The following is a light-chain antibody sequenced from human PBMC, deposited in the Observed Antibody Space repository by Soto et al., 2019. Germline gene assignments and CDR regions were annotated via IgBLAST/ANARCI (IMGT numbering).Light chain of an antibody. Sequence: EIVMTQSPASLSVSPGDGATLSCRASQSVASNVAWYQQKPGQGPRLLIHGASTRAAGVPARFSGSGSGTDFSLTISSLQSEDFAVDYYQQYHNWPPQYTFGQGTKLQIK. V-gene: IGKV3-15*01. J-gene: IGKJ2*01. CDR1: QSVASN. CDR3: QQYHNWPPQYT. CDR2: GAS.